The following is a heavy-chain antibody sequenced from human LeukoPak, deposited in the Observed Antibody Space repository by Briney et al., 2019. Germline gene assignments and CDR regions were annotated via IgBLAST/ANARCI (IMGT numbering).Heavy chain of an antibody. J-gene: IGHJ4*02. CDR1: GGSISNYY. V-gene: IGHV4-59*01. D-gene: IGHD1-26*01. Sequence: SSETLSLTCTVSGGSISNYYWSWIRQPPGKGLEWIGYIYYGGNTNYNPSLKSRVTISVDTSKNQFSLKLSSVTAADTAVYYCVRDEGAGAPYFDYWGQGTLATVSS. CDR3: VRDEGAGAPYFDY. CDR2: IYYGGNT.